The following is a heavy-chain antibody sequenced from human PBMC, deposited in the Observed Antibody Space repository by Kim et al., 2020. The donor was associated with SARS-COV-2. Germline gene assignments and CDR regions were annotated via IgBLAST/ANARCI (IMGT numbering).Heavy chain of an antibody. Sequence: GGSLRLSCAASGFTFDDFDMHWVRQAPGKGLEWVSGICWNSGFTYYEDSVKGRFTITRDNAQNSLYLHMNSLRAEDTALYYCAKAYSSATAAFDIWGQGTMVTVSS. D-gene: IGHD3-10*01. V-gene: IGHV3-9*01. CDR2: ICWNSGFT. J-gene: IGHJ3*02. CDR3: AKAYSSATAAFDI. CDR1: GFTFDDFD.